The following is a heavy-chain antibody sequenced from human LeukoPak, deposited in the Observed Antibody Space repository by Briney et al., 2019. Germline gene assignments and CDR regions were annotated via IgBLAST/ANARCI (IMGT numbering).Heavy chain of an antibody. D-gene: IGHD2-15*01. CDR2: IYYSGRT. CDR3: AREVAGVYNWFDP. Sequence: SETLSLTRTVSGGSVSSVSYYCSWIRQPPGKGLGWFGYIYYSGRTNYTPSLKSRVTISVETSKNQSSLKLSSVTAADTAVYYCAREVAGVYNWFDPWGQGTLVTVSS. J-gene: IGHJ5*02. V-gene: IGHV4-61*01. CDR1: GGSVSSVSYY.